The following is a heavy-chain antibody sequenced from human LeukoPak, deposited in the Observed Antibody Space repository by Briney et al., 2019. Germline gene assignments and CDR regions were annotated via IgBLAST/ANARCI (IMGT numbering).Heavy chain of an antibody. CDR2: IYYSGST. D-gene: IGHD6-6*01. CDR1: GGSISSYY. CDR3: ARVRRNIAARPCFDY. Sequence: SETLSLTCTVSGGSISSYYWSWIRQPPGKGLEWIGYIYYSGSTNYNPSLKSRVTISVDTSKNQFSLKLSSVTAADTAVYYCARVRRNIAARPCFDYWGQGTLVTVSS. J-gene: IGHJ4*02. V-gene: IGHV4-59*01.